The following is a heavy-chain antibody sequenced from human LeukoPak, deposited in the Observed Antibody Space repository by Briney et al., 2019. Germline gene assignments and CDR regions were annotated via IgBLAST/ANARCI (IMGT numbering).Heavy chain of an antibody. CDR2: IYYSGST. D-gene: IGHD3-10*01. V-gene: IGHV4-39*01. CDR1: GGSISTRSYY. J-gene: IGHJ5*02. Sequence: PSETLSLTCTVSGGSISTRSYYWGWIRQPPGKGLEWIGSIYYSGSTYYNPSLKSRVTMSVDTSKNQFSLKLSSVSAADTALYYCARHAYDYFSGSYKWFDPWGQGTLVTVPS. CDR3: ARHAYDYFSGSYKWFDP.